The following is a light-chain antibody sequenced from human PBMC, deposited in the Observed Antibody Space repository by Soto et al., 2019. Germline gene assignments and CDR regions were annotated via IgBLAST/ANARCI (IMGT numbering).Light chain of an antibody. CDR1: ESVSTN. CDR3: QQYDIAMG. V-gene: IGKV3-15*01. Sequence: EVVMTQSPASLSVSPGERATLSCRASESVSTNLAWYQQKPGQPPRLLIYAASTRATGVPARFSGSGSGTEFTLTISSLQSEDFAVYYWQQYDIAMGFGGGTTVEIK. CDR2: AAS. J-gene: IGKJ4*01.